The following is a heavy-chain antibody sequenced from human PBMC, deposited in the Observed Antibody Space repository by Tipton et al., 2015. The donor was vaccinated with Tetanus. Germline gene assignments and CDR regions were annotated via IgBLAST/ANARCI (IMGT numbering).Heavy chain of an antibody. J-gene: IGHJ1*01. CDR1: GFTLSRYT. CDR3: ARETSLTTSY. Sequence: SLRLSCAASGFTLSRYTLNWVRQAPGKGLEWVAVIWYDGTTTYYADSVKGRFTISRDNSKNTLFLQMNRLRAEDTAVYYCARETSLTTSYWGQGTLVTVSS. CDR2: IWYDGTTT. V-gene: IGHV3-33*08. D-gene: IGHD4-17*01.